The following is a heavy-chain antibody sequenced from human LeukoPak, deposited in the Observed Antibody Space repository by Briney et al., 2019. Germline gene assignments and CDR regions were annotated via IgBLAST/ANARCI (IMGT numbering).Heavy chain of an antibody. CDR3: AKKNYDFWSGYLGYFDY. V-gene: IGHV3-11*04. D-gene: IGHD3-3*01. J-gene: IGHJ4*02. CDR1: GFTFSDHY. CDR2: ISHSGATI. Sequence: PGGSLRLSCAASGFTFSDHYMSWIRQAPGKGLEWISYISHSGATIYYADSVKGRFTISRDNAKNSLYLQMNSLRAEDTAVYYCAKKNYDFWSGYLGYFDYWGQGTLVTVSS.